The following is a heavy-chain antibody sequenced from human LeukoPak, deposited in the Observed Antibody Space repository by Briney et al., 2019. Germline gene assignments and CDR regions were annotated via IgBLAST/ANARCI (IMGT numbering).Heavy chain of an antibody. V-gene: IGHV4-59*08. CDR1: GGPISSYY. J-gene: IGHJ4*02. CDR2: ISYGGAT. D-gene: IGHD1-26*01. Sequence: PSETLSLTCTVSGGPISSYYWSWIRQPPGKGLEWIGYISYGGATSYNPSLKRRVTISVDSPKNRFSLRLSSLTAADTALYYCARHGGTLDYFDYWGPGSLVTVSS. CDR3: ARHGGTLDYFDY.